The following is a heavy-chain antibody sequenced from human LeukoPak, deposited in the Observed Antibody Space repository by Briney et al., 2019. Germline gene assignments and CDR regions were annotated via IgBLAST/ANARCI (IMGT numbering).Heavy chain of an antibody. J-gene: IGHJ4*02. V-gene: IGHV1-18*01. CDR2: ISGFNGNT. D-gene: IGHD3-16*02. Sequence: ASVKVSCKASGYPFESYGMTWVRQAPGQGLEWIGWISGFNGNTNYSQRFQGRVTMTTDAVSSTAYVELRGPRLDDTAIIYCARGGSYRSESIDYWGQGTLVTVSS. CDR1: GYPFESYG. CDR3: ARGGSYRSESIDY.